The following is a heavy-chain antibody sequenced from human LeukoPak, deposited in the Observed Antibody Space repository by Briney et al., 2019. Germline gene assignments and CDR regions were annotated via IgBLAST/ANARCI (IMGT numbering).Heavy chain of an antibody. Sequence: SETLSLTCAVYGGSFSGYYWSWIRQPPGKGLEWIGEINHSGSTNYNPSLKSRVTISVDTSKNQFSLKLSSVTAADTAVYYCARPRRRWLHPSRWDYWGQGTLVTVSS. V-gene: IGHV4-34*01. D-gene: IGHD5-24*01. CDR2: INHSGST. CDR3: ARPRRRWLHPSRWDY. CDR1: GGSFSGYY. J-gene: IGHJ4*02.